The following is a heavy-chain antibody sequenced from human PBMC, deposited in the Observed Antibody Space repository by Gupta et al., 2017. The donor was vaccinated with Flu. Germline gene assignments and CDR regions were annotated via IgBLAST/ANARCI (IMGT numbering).Heavy chain of an antibody. CDR2: SAYNGNT. D-gene: IGHD6-6*01. CDR3: ARYSSSSRWFDP. V-gene: IGHV1-18*01. Sequence: SAYNGNTNYAQKFQGRVTMTTDTSTSTAYMELRSLRSDDTAVYYCARYSSSSRWFDPWGQGTLVTVSS. J-gene: IGHJ5*02.